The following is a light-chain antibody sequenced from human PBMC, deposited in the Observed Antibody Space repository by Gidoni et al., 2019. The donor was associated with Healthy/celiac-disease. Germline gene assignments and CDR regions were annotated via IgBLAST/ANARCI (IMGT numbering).Light chain of an antibody. CDR2: GAS. J-gene: IGKJ2*01. CDR3: QQDGSSPLYT. Sequence: EIVLTPSPATLSLSPGERATLSCRASQRVSSSYLAWYQQKPGQAPRLLIYGASSRATGIPDRFSGSGAGTDFTLTISRLEPEDLAVYYCQQDGSSPLYTFGQGTKLEIK. CDR1: QRVSSSY. V-gene: IGKV3-20*01.